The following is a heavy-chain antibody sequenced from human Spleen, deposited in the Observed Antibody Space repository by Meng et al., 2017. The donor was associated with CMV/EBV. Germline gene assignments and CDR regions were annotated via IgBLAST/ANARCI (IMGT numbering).Heavy chain of an antibody. J-gene: IGHJ4*02. CDR3: TRSWYSVEWYYFDY. D-gene: IGHD1-26*01. V-gene: IGHV4-38-2*01. CDR1: GGSLSGDY. Sequence: GSLRLSCGIYGGSLSGDYWGWIRQPPGKGLEWIGSIYQSGSTYYNPSLKSRVTISVDKSKNQFSLKLSSVTAADTAVYCCTRSWYSVEWYYFDYWGQGTLVTVSS. CDR2: IYQSGST.